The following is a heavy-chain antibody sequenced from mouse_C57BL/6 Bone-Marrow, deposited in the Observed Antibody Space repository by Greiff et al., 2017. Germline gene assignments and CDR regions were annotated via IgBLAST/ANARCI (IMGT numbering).Heavy chain of an antibody. D-gene: IGHD1-1*01. J-gene: IGHJ4*01. Sequence: EVKLVESGGGLVKPGGSLKLSCAASGFTFSDYGMHWVRQAPEKGLEWVGYISSGSSTIYYADTVKGRFTISRDNAKNTLFLQMTSLRSEDTAMYYCARDYYGHYYAMDYWGQGTSVTVSS. CDR3: ARDYYGHYYAMDY. V-gene: IGHV5-17*01. CDR2: ISSGSSTI. CDR1: GFTFSDYG.